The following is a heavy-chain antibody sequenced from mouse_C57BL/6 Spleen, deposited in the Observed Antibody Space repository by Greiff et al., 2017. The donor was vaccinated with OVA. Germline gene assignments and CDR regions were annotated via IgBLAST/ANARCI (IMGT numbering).Heavy chain of an antibody. V-gene: IGHV1-64*01. J-gene: IGHJ1*03. CDR3: ARSPRDYYGSSYRYFDV. D-gene: IGHD1-1*01. Sequence: QVQLQQPGAELVKPGASVKLSCKASGYTFTSYWMHWVKQRPGQGLEWIGMIHPNSGSTNYNEKFKSKATLPVDKSSSPAYMQLSSLPSEDSAVYYCARSPRDYYGSSYRYFDVWGTGTTVTVSS. CDR1: GYTFTSYW. CDR2: IHPNSGST.